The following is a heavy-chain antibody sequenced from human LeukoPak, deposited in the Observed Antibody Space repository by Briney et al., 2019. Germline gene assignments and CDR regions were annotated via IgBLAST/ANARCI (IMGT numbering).Heavy chain of an antibody. J-gene: IGHJ4*02. V-gene: IGHV3-23*01. Sequence: GGSLRLSCVASGHTLNTYDTSWVPHAPGKGLEWVSDLRHSGDRTYYADSHRRRFSISRDNTKNTLNLQVDRLRVEDTSIYSWATELWGGRYLRAEFWGEGTLVAVSS. D-gene: IGHD7-27*01. CDR2: LRHSGDRT. CDR1: GHTLNTYD. CDR3: ATELWGGRYLRAEF.